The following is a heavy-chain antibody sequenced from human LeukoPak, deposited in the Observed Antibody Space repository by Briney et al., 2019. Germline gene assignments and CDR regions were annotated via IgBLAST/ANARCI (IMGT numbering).Heavy chain of an antibody. V-gene: IGHV4-34*01. J-gene: IGHJ4*02. CDR3: ARRRKLTTDY. Sequence: PSETLSLTCAVYGGSFSGYYWSWIRQPPGKGLEWIGEINHSGSTNYNPSLKSRVTISVDTSKNQFSLKLSSVTAADTAVCYCARRRKLTTDYWGQGTLVTVSS. CDR2: INHSGST. D-gene: IGHD4/OR15-4a*01. CDR1: GGSFSGYY.